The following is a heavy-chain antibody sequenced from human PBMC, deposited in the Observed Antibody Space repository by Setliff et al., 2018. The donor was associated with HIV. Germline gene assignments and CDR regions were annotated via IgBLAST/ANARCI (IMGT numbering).Heavy chain of an antibody. CDR2: IIPILGIA. J-gene: IGHJ3*02. V-gene: IGHV1-69*10. D-gene: IGHD3-22*01. CDR3: ARSRVHYYYDSSGYPTRYDAFDI. Sequence: GASVKVSCKASGGTFSSYAISWVRQAPGQGLEWMGGIIPILGIANYAQNFQGRVTITADKSTSTAYMELSSLRSEDTAVYYCARSRVHYYYDSSGYPTRYDAFDIWGQGTMVTVSS. CDR1: GGTFSSYA.